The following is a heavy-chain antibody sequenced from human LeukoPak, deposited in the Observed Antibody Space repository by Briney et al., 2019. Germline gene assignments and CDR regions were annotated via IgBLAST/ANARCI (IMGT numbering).Heavy chain of an antibody. V-gene: IGHV3-48*03. D-gene: IGHD6-13*01. CDR1: GFTFFSHD. CDR3: AKALPSSWYFFDY. J-gene: IGHJ4*02. Sequence: QPGGSLRLSCAASGFTFFSHDMYWVRQAPGKGLEWVSYISSSATTKYYADSVKGRFTISRDNAKSSLYLQMNSLRADDTAVYYCAKALPSSWYFFDYWGQGTLVTVSS. CDR2: ISSSATTK.